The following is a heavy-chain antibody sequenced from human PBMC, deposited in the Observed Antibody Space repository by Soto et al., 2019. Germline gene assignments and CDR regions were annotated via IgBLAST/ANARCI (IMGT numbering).Heavy chain of an antibody. CDR1: GGSVSSGSYY. CDR2: IYYSGST. CDR3: ARGIEGWYQGRYYYGMDV. D-gene: IGHD6-19*01. V-gene: IGHV4-61*01. J-gene: IGHJ6*02. Sequence: QVQLQESGPGLVKPSETLSLSCTVSGGSVSSGSYYWSWIRQPPGKGLEWIGNIYYSGSTNYNPYLKSRVTISVDTSKNQFSLKLSSVTAADTAVYYCARGIEGWYQGRYYYGMDVWGQGTTVTVSS.